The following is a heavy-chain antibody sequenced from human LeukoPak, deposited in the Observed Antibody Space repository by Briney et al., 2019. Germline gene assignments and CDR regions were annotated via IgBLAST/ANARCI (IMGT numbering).Heavy chain of an antibody. CDR1: GFTVSSNY. V-gene: IGHV3-53*01. Sequence: PGGSLRLSCAASGFTVSSNYMSWVRQAPGKGLEWLSVTYRSGTTYYADSVKGRFTISRDNSKNTLYLQMNSLRAEDTAVYYCAKDQYYGTFDYWGQGTLVTVSS. J-gene: IGHJ4*02. CDR2: TYRSGTT. D-gene: IGHD3-10*01. CDR3: AKDQYYGTFDY.